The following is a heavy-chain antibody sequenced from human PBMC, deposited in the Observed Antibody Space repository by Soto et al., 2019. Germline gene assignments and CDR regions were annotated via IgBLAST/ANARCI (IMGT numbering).Heavy chain of an antibody. CDR3: AKGTAEIGTFDY. CDR1: GFTFDNYA. Sequence: GGSLRLSCAASGFTFDNYAMSWVRQAPGKGLEWVSTISGTGGSTYHADSVKGRFTISRDNSKNTLYLQMNSLRAEDTAVYYCAKGTAEIGTFDYWGQGSLVTVSS. V-gene: IGHV3-23*01. CDR2: ISGTGGST. J-gene: IGHJ4*02. D-gene: IGHD6-13*01.